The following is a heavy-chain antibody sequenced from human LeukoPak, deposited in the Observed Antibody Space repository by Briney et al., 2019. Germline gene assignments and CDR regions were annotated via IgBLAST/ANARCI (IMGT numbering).Heavy chain of an antibody. Sequence: GGSLRLSCAASGFTFDDYTMHWVRQAPGKGLEWVSLISWDGGSTYYADSVKGRFTISRDNSKNSLYLQMNSLRTEDTALYYCAKDMEGYCGGGTCYSPFDYWGQGTLVTVSS. CDR3: AKDMEGYCGGGTCYSPFDY. CDR2: ISWDGGST. CDR1: GFTFDDYT. J-gene: IGHJ4*02. V-gene: IGHV3-43*01. D-gene: IGHD2-15*01.